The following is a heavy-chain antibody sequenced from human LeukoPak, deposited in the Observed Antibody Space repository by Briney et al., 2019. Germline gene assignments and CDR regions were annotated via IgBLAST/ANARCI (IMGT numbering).Heavy chain of an antibody. D-gene: IGHD5-24*01. V-gene: IGHV3-74*01. J-gene: IGHJ6*02. Sequence: PGGSLRLSCAASGFTFSSYWMHWVRQAPGKGLVWVSRINSDGSSTSYADSVKGRFTISRDNAKNMLYLQMNSLRAEDTAVYYCARILDDYNDYYYYYGMDVWGQGTTVTVSS. CDR2: INSDGSST. CDR1: GFTFSSYW. CDR3: ARILDDYNDYYYYYGMDV.